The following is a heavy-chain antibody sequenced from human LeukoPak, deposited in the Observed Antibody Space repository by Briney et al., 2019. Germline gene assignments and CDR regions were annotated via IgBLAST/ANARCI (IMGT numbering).Heavy chain of an antibody. D-gene: IGHD3-3*01. CDR3: AKNPSRSGYYVGDAFDI. J-gene: IGHJ3*02. V-gene: IGHV3-23*01. CDR2: ISGSGGST. CDR1: GFTFSSYA. Sequence: PGGSLRLSCAASGFTFSSYAMTWVRQAPGKGLEWVSAISGSGGSTNYADSVKGRFTISRDNSKNTLYLQMNSLRAEDTAVYYCAKNPSRSGYYVGDAFDIWGQGTMVTVSS.